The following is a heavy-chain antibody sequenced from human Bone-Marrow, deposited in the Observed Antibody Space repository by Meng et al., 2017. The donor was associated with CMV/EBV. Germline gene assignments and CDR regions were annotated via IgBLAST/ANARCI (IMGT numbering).Heavy chain of an antibody. D-gene: IGHD1-1*01. Sequence: SVKVSCKASGGSLSNYGITWVRQAPGHGLEWMGGIIPIFGTPSYAQRFQGRVTITTDESTSTAYMEVSSLTSEDTAVYYCATPTSPPGLPFFVGMDVWGQGTMVTVSS. V-gene: IGHV1-69*05. CDR2: IIPIFGTP. CDR1: GGSLSNYG. CDR3: ATPTSPPGLPFFVGMDV. J-gene: IGHJ6*02.